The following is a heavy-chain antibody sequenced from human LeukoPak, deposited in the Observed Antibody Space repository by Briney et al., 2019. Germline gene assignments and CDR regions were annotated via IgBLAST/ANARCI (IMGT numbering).Heavy chain of an antibody. CDR2: IWYDGSNK. CDR3: ARDSEAVAGQQAYYYYGMDV. D-gene: IGHD6-19*01. CDR1: GFTFSSYG. V-gene: IGHV3-33*01. J-gene: IGHJ6*02. Sequence: GGSLRLSCAASGFTFSSYGMHWVRQAPGKGLEWVAVIWYDGSNKYYADSVKGRFTISRDNPKNTLYLQMNSLRAEDTAVYYCARDSEAVAGQQAYYYYGMDVWGQGTTVTVSS.